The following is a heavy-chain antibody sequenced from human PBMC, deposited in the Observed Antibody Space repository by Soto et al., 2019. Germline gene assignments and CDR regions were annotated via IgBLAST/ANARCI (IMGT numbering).Heavy chain of an antibody. V-gene: IGHV1-69*06. D-gene: IGHD3-22*01. CDR2: IIPIFGTA. J-gene: IGHJ2*01. CDR3: ARGRGDSSGYYRSYWYFDL. CDR1: GGTFSSYA. Sequence: QVQLVQSGAEVKKPGSSVKVSCKASGGTFSSYAISWVRQAPGQGLEWMGGIIPIFGTANYAQKFQGRVKITADKSTSTAYMELSSLRSEDTAVYYCARGRGDSSGYYRSYWYFDLWGRGTLVTVSS.